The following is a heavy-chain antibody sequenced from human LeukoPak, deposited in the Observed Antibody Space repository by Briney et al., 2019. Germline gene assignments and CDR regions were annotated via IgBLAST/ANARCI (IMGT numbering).Heavy chain of an antibody. D-gene: IGHD6-13*01. CDR1: GGSISSSSYY. CDR3: ARHSSSWYHFDY. J-gene: IGHJ4*02. CDR2: IYYSGST. Sequence: KPSETLSLTCTVSGGSISSSSYYWGWIRQPPGKGLEWIGSIYYSGSTYYNPSLKSRVTTSVDTSTNQFSLKLSSVTAADTAVYYCARHSSSWYHFDYWGQGTLVTVSP. V-gene: IGHV4-39*01.